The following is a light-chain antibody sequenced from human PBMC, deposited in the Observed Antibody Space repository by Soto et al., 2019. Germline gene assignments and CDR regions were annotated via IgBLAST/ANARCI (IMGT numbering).Light chain of an antibody. CDR3: AAWDDSLSGVV. J-gene: IGLJ2*01. Sequence: QLVLTQPPSASGTPGQRVTISCSGCSSNIGSNYVYWYQQLPGTVPQLLIYRNSERPSGVPDRFSGSKSGTSASLAISGLRTEDEADSYCAAWDDSLSGVVFGGGTKLTVL. CDR1: SSNIGSNY. CDR2: RNS. V-gene: IGLV1-47*01.